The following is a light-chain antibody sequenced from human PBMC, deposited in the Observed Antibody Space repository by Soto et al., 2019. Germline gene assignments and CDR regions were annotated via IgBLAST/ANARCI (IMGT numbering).Light chain of an antibody. CDR2: EGS. CDR3: CSYAGNSLYV. CDR1: SSDVGSYNL. J-gene: IGLJ1*01. Sequence: QSALTQPASVSGSPGQSITISCTGTSSDVGSYNLVSWYQQHPGKAPKLMIYEGSKRPSGVSNRFSGSKSGNTASLTISGLQAEDEADYYCCSYAGNSLYVFGTGTKVTGL. V-gene: IGLV2-23*01.